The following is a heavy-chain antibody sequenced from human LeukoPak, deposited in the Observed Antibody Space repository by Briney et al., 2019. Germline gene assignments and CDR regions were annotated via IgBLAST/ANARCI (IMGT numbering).Heavy chain of an antibody. CDR1: GFSLSDHW. V-gene: IGHV3-7*01. J-gene: IGHJ1*01. D-gene: IGHD6-19*01. CDR3: SRGGEESIAVAGRGIQH. Sequence: GGSLRLSCAASGFSLSDHWMSWVRQAPGKGLEWVANIKGDGSETYYVDSVRGRFTISRDNAENSLDLQMNTLRVEGTAVYYCSRGGEESIAVAGRGIQHWGQGTLVTVSS. CDR2: IKGDGSET.